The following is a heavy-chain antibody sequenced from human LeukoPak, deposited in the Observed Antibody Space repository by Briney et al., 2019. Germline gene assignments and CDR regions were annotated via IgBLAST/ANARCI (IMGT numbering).Heavy chain of an antibody. CDR3: ARGTPTVSAGHY. CDR2: IYTDGRT. D-gene: IGHD2-15*01. CDR1: GFTVSSDY. J-gene: IGHJ4*02. Sequence: PGRSLRPSCAASGFTVSSDYMSWVRQAPGKGLEWVSVIYTDGRTFFADFVKGRFTISRDTSKNMLYLQMNSLRVEDTAVYYCARGTPTVSAGHYWGQGTLVTVSS. V-gene: IGHV3-53*01.